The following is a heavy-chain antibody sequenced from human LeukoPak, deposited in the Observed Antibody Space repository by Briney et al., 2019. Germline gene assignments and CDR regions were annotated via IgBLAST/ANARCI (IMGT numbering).Heavy chain of an antibody. J-gene: IGHJ4*02. CDR3: ARGYPTYLNFDY. CDR1: GFTFSSYA. D-gene: IGHD3-16*02. Sequence: PGGSLRLSCAASGFTFSSYAMDWVRQAPGKGLEWVAVISYDGSNKYYADSVKGRFTISRDNSKNTLYLQMNSLRAEDTAVYYCARGYPTYLNFDYWGQGTLVTVSS. V-gene: IGHV3-30-3*01. CDR2: ISYDGSNK.